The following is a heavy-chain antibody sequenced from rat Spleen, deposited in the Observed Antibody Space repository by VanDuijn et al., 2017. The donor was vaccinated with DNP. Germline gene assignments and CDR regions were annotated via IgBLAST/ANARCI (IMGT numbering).Heavy chain of an antibody. D-gene: IGHD1-2*01. Sequence: EVQLQESGSGLVKPSQSLSLTCSVTGYSITSNYWGWIRKFPGNKMEYIGHISYSGSTNYNPSLKSRVSITRDTSKNQFFLQVNSVTTEDTATYYCASYYYSSYISYAMDAWGQGTSVTVSS. CDR1: GYSITSNY. J-gene: IGHJ4*01. CDR3: ASYYYSSYISYAMDA. CDR2: ISYSGST. V-gene: IGHV3-1*01.